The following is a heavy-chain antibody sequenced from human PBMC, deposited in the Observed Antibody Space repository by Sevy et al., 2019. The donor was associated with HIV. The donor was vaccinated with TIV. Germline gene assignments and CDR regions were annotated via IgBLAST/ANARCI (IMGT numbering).Heavy chain of an antibody. D-gene: IGHD3-16*01. CDR2: ISYDGNNM. V-gene: IGHV3-30*04. CDR3: ARDGSSGGLFLKDYYYFGMGV. Sequence: GGSLRLSCAASGFTFSGYAMHWVRQAPGKGLEWVAVISYDGNNMYHADSVKDRFTISRDNSKNTLYLQMNSLRAEDTVVSYCARDGSSGGLFLKDYYYFGMGVWGQGTTVTVSS. J-gene: IGHJ6*02. CDR1: GFTFSGYA.